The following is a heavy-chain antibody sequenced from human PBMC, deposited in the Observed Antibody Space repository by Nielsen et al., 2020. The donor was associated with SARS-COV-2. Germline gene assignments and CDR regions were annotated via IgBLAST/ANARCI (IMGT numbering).Heavy chain of an antibody. CDR1: GFTFSSYW. D-gene: IGHD1-26*01. J-gene: IGHJ4*02. V-gene: IGHV3-7*01. CDR2: IKQDGSEK. CDR3: AREGGSYPLDY. Sequence: GESLKISCAASGFTFSSYWMSWVRQAPGKGLEWVANIKQDGSEKYYVDSVKGRFTISRDNAKNSLYLQMNSLRAEDTAVYYCAREGGSYPLDYWGQGTLVTVSS.